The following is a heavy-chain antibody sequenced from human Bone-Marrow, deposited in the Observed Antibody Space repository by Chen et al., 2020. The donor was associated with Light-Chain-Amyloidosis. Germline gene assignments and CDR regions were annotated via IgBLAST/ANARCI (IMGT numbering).Heavy chain of an antibody. CDR1: GFTFGDYE. D-gene: IGHD6-13*01. CDR3: TRDSGEAAADDY. V-gene: IGHV3-48*03. CDR2: ITSSGDTT. Sequence: EVLMLESGGDLVRPGGSLRLSCTASGFTFGDYEMNWVRQAPGKGPEWISYITSSGDTTHYADSVRGRFTISRDNVQNSLYLQMNSLRVEDTGLYYCTRDSGEAAADDYWGQGTLVTVSA. J-gene: IGHJ4*02.